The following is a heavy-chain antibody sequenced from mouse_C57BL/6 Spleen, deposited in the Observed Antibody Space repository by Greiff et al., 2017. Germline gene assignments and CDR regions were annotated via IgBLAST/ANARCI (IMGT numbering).Heavy chain of an antibody. CDR3: ARVDDYDGDAMDY. V-gene: IGHV1-64*01. D-gene: IGHD2-4*01. CDR2: IHPNSGST. CDR1: GYTFTSYW. Sequence: QVHVKQPGAELVKPGASVKLSCKASGYTFTSYWMHWVKQRPGQGLEWIGMIHPNSGSTNYNEKFKSKATLTVDKSSSTAYMQLSSLTSEDSAVYYCARVDDYDGDAMDYWGQGTSVTVSS. J-gene: IGHJ4*01.